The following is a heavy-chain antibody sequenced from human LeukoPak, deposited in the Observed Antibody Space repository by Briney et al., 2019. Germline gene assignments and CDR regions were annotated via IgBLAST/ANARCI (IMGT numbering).Heavy chain of an antibody. D-gene: IGHD3-10*01. J-gene: IGHJ4*02. V-gene: IGHV4-61*02. CDR3: ADNYGGEGYFDY. CDR2: IYTSGST. Sequence: PSQTLSLTCTVSGGSISSGSYYWSWLRQPAGKGLEWIGRIYTSGSTNYNPSLKSRVTISVDTSKNQFSLKLSFVTAADTAVYYCADNYGGEGYFDYWGQGTLVTVSS. CDR1: GGSISSGSYY.